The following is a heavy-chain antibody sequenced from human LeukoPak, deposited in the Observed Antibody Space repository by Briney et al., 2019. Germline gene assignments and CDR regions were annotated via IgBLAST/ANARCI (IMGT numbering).Heavy chain of an antibody. V-gene: IGHV3-23*01. Sequence: GGSLRLSCAASGFTFSSYAMSWVRQAPGKGLEWVSAISGSGGSTYYADSVKGRFTIFRDNSRNTLYLQMNSLRAEDTAVYYCAKDPTMIVVVIPDYWGQGTLVTVSS. D-gene: IGHD3-22*01. CDR3: AKDPTMIVVVIPDY. CDR2: ISGSGGST. J-gene: IGHJ4*02. CDR1: GFTFSSYA.